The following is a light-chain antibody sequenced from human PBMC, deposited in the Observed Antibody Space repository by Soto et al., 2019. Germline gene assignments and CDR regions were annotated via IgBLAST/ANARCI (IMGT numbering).Light chain of an antibody. CDR1: QSVSSY. V-gene: IGKV3-11*01. CDR3: QQRSNWPST. Sequence: EIVLTQSPATLSFSPGNRATLSCRASQSVSSYLAWYQQKPGQAPRLLIYDASNSATGIPARFSGSGSGTDFPLTIPSLEPEDFAVYYCQQRSNWPSTFGGGTKVEIK. CDR2: DAS. J-gene: IGKJ4*01.